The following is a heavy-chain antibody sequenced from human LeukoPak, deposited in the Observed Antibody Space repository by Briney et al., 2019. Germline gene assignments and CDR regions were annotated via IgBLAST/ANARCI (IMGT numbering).Heavy chain of an antibody. J-gene: IGHJ4*02. V-gene: IGHV3-21*01. CDR2: ISSSSTYI. CDR3: ARDLNTGYRIGWYIDY. Sequence: GGSLRLSCAASGFTFSTYSMNWVRQAPGKGLEWVSSISSSSTYIYYADSVKGRFTTSRDNAKNSLYLQMNSLRAEDTAVYYCARDLNTGYRIGWYIDYWGQGTLVTVSS. CDR1: GFTFSTYS. D-gene: IGHD6-19*01.